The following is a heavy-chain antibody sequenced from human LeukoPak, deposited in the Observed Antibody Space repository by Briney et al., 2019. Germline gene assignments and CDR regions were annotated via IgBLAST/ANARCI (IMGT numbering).Heavy chain of an antibody. CDR2: ISSSGSTI. V-gene: IGHV3-48*03. CDR3: ARDQETTAYYYYGMDV. D-gene: IGHD1-1*01. Sequence: GGSLRLSCAASGFTFSSYEMNWVRQAPGKGLEWVSYISSSGSTIYYADSVKGRFTISRDNAKNSLYLQMNCLRAEDTAVYYCARDQETTAYYYYGMDVWGQGTTVTVSS. CDR1: GFTFSSYE. J-gene: IGHJ6*02.